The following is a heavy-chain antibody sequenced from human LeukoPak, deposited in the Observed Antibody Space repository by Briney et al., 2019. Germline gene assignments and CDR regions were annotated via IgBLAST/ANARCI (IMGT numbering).Heavy chain of an antibody. V-gene: IGHV4-59*08. CDR1: GGSINNYY. CDR2: IYHNGGT. D-gene: IGHD6-19*01. CDR3: ARHLRAVAGGRYFDY. Sequence: KPSETLSLTCTVSGGSINNYYWSWIRQPPGKGLEWIGYIYHNGGTNYNPSLQSRLTISVDTSKNQFSLKLSSVTAADTAVYYCARHLRAVAGGRYFDYWGQGTQVTVSS. J-gene: IGHJ4*02.